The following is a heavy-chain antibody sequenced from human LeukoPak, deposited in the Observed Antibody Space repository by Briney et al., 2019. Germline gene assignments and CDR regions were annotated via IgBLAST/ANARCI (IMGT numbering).Heavy chain of an antibody. CDR3: ARGLEYCSSTSCYGNFDY. Sequence: TGGSLRLSCAASGFTFSSYTMNWVRQAPGKGLEWVSSISRSSSHIKYADLVKGRFTISRDNARNSLYLQMNSLRAEDTAVYYCARGLEYCSSTSCYGNFDYWGQGTLVTVSS. CDR2: ISRSSSHI. V-gene: IGHV3-21*01. D-gene: IGHD2-2*01. CDR1: GFTFSSYT. J-gene: IGHJ4*02.